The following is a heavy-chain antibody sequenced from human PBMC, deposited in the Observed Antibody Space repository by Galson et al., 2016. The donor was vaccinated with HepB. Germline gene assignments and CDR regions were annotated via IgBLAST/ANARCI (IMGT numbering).Heavy chain of an antibody. Sequence: SLRLSCAASGVSVSINYMTWVRQAPGKGLEWVAMIFGSDTTYYADSVKGRFTFSRDSSKNTLSLQMNNLRVEDTGIHYCARSPAYSSSSPYDFNYGLDVWGRGTTVTVSS. D-gene: IGHD6-6*01. J-gene: IGHJ6*02. CDR2: IFGSDTT. CDR3: ARSPAYSSSSPYDFNYGLDV. V-gene: IGHV3-66*01. CDR1: GVSVSINY.